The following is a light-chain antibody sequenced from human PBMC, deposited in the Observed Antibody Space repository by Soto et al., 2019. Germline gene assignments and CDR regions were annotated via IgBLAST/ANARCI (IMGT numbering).Light chain of an antibody. J-gene: IGLJ1*01. CDR2: EAS. Sequence: QFVLTQPPSVCGSPGQSVTISCTGTSTDFVSYNRVSWYQQSPGTAPKLIIYEASNRPSGVPDRFSGSKSGNTASLTISGLQAADEADYYCSLYTSENTYVFGTGTKVTV. CDR1: STDFVSYNR. V-gene: IGLV2-18*01. CDR3: SLYTSENTYV.